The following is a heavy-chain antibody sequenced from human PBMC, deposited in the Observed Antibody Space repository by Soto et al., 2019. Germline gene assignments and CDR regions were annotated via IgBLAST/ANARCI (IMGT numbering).Heavy chain of an antibody. V-gene: IGHV3-23*01. CDR3: AKGLMKGTNTAYGMDV. J-gene: IGHJ6*02. D-gene: IGHD3-10*01. CDR2: ISASSTTI. CDR1: GFIFSNYA. Sequence: GGSLRPSCAASGFIFSNYAMRWVRQAPGKGLEWVSAISASSTTIYYADPVKGRFTISRDNSKNTLYLQMSNLRAEDTAVYYCAKGLMKGTNTAYGMDVWGQGTTVTVSS.